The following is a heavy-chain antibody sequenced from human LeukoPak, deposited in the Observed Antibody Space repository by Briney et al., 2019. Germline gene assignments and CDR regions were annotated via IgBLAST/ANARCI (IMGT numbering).Heavy chain of an antibody. Sequence: SVKVSCKASGGTFSSYAISWVRQAPGQGLEWMGGIIPIFGTANYAQKFQGRVTITADESTSTAYMELSSLRSEDTAVYYCARDGNYDFWSGYYTGPFDYWGQGILVTVSS. CDR3: ARDGNYDFWSGYYTGPFDY. J-gene: IGHJ4*02. CDR2: IIPIFGTA. D-gene: IGHD3-3*01. V-gene: IGHV1-69*13. CDR1: GGTFSSYA.